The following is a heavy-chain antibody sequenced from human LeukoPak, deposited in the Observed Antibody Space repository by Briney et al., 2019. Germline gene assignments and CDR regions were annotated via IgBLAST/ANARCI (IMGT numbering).Heavy chain of an antibody. CDR2: IGGGGRDT. V-gene: IGHV3-23*01. CDR3: AKNRGANYYNYYMDV. D-gene: IGHD4/OR15-4a*01. CDR1: GLTFSTYA. J-gene: IGHJ6*03. Sequence: PGGSLRLSCAASGLTFSTYAMSWVRQAPGKGMEWLSSIGGGGRDTFYADSVKGRFTVSRDNSTNTLYLQMSSLRAEDTAVYFCAKNRGANYYNYYMDVWGKGTTVTVSS.